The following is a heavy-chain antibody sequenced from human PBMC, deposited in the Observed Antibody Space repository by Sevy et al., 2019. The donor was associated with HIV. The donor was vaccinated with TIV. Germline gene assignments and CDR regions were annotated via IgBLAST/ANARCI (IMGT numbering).Heavy chain of an antibody. J-gene: IGHJ4*02. D-gene: IGHD6-19*01. Sequence: GESLKISCAASGFTFSSYGMHWVRQAPGKGLEWVAVLGYDGSNKYYADSVKGRFTISRDNSKNTLYLQMNSLRAEDTAVYYCARNPVTYSSGWHFDYWGQGTLVTVSS. CDR2: LGYDGSNK. V-gene: IGHV3-33*01. CDR1: GFTFSSYG. CDR3: ARNPVTYSSGWHFDY.